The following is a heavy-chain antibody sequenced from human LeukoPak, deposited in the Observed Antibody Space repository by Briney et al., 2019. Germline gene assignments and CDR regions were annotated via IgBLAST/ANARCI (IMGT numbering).Heavy chain of an antibody. Sequence: ASVTVSCKASGCTFTSYGISWVRQAPGQGLEWMGWISAYNGNTNYAQKLQGRVTMTTDTSTSTAYMELRSLRSDDTAVYYCARGVTAMVEFDYWGQGTLVTVSS. J-gene: IGHJ4*02. D-gene: IGHD5-18*01. CDR1: GCTFTSYG. CDR3: ARGVTAMVEFDY. CDR2: ISAYNGNT. V-gene: IGHV1-18*01.